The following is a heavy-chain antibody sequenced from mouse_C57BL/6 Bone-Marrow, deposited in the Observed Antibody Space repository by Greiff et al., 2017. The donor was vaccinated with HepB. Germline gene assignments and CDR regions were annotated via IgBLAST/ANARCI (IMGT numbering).Heavy chain of an antibody. D-gene: IGHD2-4*01. Sequence: VMLVESGPGLVQPSQSLSITCTVSGFSLTSYGVHWVRQSPGKGLEWLGVIWSGGSTDYNAAFISRLSISKDNSKSQVFFKMNSLQADDTAIYYCARTITRAMDYWGQGTSVTVSS. V-gene: IGHV2-2*01. CDR2: IWSGGST. J-gene: IGHJ4*01. CDR1: GFSLTSYG. CDR3: ARTITRAMDY.